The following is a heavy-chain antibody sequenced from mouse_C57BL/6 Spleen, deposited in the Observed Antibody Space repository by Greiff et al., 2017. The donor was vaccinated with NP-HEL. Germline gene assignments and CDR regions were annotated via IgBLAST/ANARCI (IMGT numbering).Heavy chain of an antibody. J-gene: IGHJ1*03. CDR2: IHPYDGDT. Sequence: QVQLQQSGAELVKPGASVKLSCTASGYTITSYSMHWVKQKPGQGLEWIGGIHPYDGDTNYNQKFKGKATFTVDTSSSTVYLQLSSLTSEDSAVYYCASSRFRWGCAFDGWGKGTTVTVSS. V-gene: IGHV1-74*01. CDR1: GYTITSYS. D-gene: IGHD1-1*01. CDR3: ASSRFRWGCAFDG.